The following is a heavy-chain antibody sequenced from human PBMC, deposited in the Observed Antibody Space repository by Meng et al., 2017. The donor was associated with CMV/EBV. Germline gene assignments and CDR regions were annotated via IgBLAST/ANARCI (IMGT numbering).Heavy chain of an antibody. CDR3: AKDASSTGDFWSGYTYNCFDP. Sequence: GESLKISCAASGLTFSFFGMHWVRQAPGKGLEWVAFIRYDGSNKYYADSVKGRFTISRDNSKNTLYLQMNSLKAEDTAVYYCAKDASSTGDFWSGYTYNCFDPWGQRTLVTVSS. V-gene: IGHV3-30*02. J-gene: IGHJ5*02. D-gene: IGHD3-3*01. CDR1: GLTFSFFG. CDR2: IRYDGSNK.